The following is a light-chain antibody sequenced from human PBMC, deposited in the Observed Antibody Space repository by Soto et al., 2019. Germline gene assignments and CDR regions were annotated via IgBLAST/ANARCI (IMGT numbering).Light chain of an antibody. J-gene: IGLJ1*01. CDR2: EVV. CDR3: TSCITANTRCV. CDR1: KSDIGVYDF. V-gene: IGLV2-8*01. Sequence: QSALTQPPSASGSPGQSVTISCTGTKSDIGVYDFVSWYQHHPGKAPRLIIYEVVQRPSGVPDRFSGSKSGNTASLTVSGLQAADEADYYCTSCITANTRCVFGSGTKVTVL.